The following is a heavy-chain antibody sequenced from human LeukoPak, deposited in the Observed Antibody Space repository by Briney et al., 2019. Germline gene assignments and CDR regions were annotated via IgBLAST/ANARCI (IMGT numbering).Heavy chain of an antibody. Sequence: GGSLRLSFAASGFTFTNYGIHWVRKAPGKGLEWVAFIGYNERDKHYADSAKGRFTISRENSKNTLYLQMNSLRGEDTGVYYCAKDQGYSQDYWGQGTLVTVSS. J-gene: IGHJ4*02. D-gene: IGHD5-18*01. V-gene: IGHV3-30*02. CDR1: GFTFTNYG. CDR2: IGYNERDK. CDR3: AKDQGYSQDY.